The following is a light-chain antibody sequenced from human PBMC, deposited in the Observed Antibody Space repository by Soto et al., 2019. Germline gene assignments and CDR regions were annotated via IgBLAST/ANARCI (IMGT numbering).Light chain of an antibody. CDR3: QQSYTTPYT. CDR1: QSISNF. V-gene: IGKV1-39*01. Sequence: DIQMTQSPSSLSASVGDRVTITCRASQSISNFLNWYQQKPGKAPALLIYAASSLHSGVPSRFSGSGSGTNFTLTISSLQPEYFATYSCQQSYTTPYTFGQGTKLEIK. CDR2: AAS. J-gene: IGKJ2*01.